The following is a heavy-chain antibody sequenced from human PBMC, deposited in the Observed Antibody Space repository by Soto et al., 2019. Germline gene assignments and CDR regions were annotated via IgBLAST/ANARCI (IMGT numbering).Heavy chain of an antibody. Sequence: GASVKVSCKASGGTFSSYTISWVRQAPGQGLEWMGRIIPILGIANYAQKFQGRVTITADKSTSTAYMELSSLRSEDTAVYYCASVVSSSLVYYFDSWGQGSLVTVSS. CDR2: IIPILGIA. CDR1: GGTFSSYT. J-gene: IGHJ4*02. D-gene: IGHD6-13*01. CDR3: ASVVSSSLVYYFDS. V-gene: IGHV1-69*02.